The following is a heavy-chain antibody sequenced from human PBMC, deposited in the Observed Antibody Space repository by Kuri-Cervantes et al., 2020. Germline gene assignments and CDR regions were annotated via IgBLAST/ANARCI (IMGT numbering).Heavy chain of an antibody. CDR1: GGSFSGYY. CDR2: IYYSGST. Sequence: SETLSLTCAVYGGSFSGYYWSWIRQPPGKGLEWIGSIYYSGSTYYNPSLKSRVTISVDTSKNQFSLKLSSVTAADTAVYYCASGYYDILTGYSWTYYFDYWGQGTLVTVSS. D-gene: IGHD3-9*01. J-gene: IGHJ4*02. V-gene: IGHV4-34*01. CDR3: ASGYYDILTGYSWTYYFDY.